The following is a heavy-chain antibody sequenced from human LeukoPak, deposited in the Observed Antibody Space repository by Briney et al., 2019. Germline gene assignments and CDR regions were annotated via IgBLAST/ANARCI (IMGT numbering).Heavy chain of an antibody. CDR1: GFTFSGHW. CDR2: INADGSSR. CDR3: AREELEPSTHPFDP. V-gene: IGHV3-74*03. D-gene: IGHD1-7*01. Sequence: PGGSLRLSCAASGFTFSGHWMHWVRQTPGKGLVWVSRINADGSSRAYADSVKGRFTISRDNAKNTVYLQMNSLRVDDTAVYYWAREELEPSTHPFDPWGQGTLVTVSS. J-gene: IGHJ5*02.